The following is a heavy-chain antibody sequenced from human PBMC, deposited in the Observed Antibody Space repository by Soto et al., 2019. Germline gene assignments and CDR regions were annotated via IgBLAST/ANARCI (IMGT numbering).Heavy chain of an antibody. CDR3: AGHGGQGLNWFAP. V-gene: IGHV3-48*01. CDR1: GFTFSSYD. CDR2: ISSISSTI. Sequence: GGSLRLSCAASGFTFSSYDMHWVRQAPGKGLEWVSYISSISSTIYYADSVKGRFTISRDNAKNSLYLQMNSLRAEDTAFYYCAGHGGQGLNWFAPWGQGILVTVS. J-gene: IGHJ5*02. D-gene: IGHD3-16*01.